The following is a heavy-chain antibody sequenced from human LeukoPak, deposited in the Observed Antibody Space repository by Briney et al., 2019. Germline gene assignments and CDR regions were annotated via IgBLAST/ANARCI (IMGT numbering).Heavy chain of an antibody. CDR1: GFTFSYYA. D-gene: IGHD3-3*01. V-gene: IGHV3-23*01. J-gene: IGHJ4*02. Sequence: GGSLRLSCAASGFTFSYYAMSWVRQAPGKGLEWVSVISDSGTDTSYADSGRGRFTISRDNAKNSVYLQMNSLRAEDTAVYYCARGVQEGFLEWVGDYWGQGTLVTVSS. CDR2: ISDSGTDT. CDR3: ARGVQEGFLEWVGDY.